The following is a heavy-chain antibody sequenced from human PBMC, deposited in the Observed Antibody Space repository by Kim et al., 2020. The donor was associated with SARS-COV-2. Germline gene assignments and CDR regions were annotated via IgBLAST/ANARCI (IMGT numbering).Heavy chain of an antibody. CDR1: GFTFSSYA. D-gene: IGHD3-10*01. J-gene: IGHJ6*02. CDR3: AKVSGGGPYYYGSGSHLRLISWAMDV. CDR2: ISGSGGST. Sequence: GGSLRLSCAASGFTFSSYAMSWVRQAPGKGLEWVSAISGSGGSTYYADSVKGRFTISRDNSKNTLYLQMNSLRAEDTAVYYCAKVSGGGPYYYGSGSHLRLISWAMDVWGQGTTVTVSS. V-gene: IGHV3-23*01.